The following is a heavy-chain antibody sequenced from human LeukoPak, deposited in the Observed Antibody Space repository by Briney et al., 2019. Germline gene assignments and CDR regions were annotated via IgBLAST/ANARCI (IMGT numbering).Heavy chain of an antibody. CDR1: GFTFSSYE. V-gene: IGHV3-48*03. Sequence: PGGSLRLSCAASGFTFSSYEMNWVRQAPGKGLEWVSYISSSGTTIHYADSVKGRFTISRDNAKNSLYLQMNSLRAEDTAVYYCARAHYYDSSALDYWGQGTLVTVSS. CDR3: ARAHYYDSSALDY. D-gene: IGHD3-22*01. J-gene: IGHJ4*02. CDR2: ISSSGTTI.